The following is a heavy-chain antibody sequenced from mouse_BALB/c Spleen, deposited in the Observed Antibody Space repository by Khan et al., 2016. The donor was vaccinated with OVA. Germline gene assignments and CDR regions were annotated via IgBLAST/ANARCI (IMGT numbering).Heavy chain of an antibody. CDR2: INPSNGYT. CDR3: VRDGAYHRNDGWFAY. CDR1: GYTFTSYT. D-gene: IGHD2-14*01. V-gene: IGHV1-4*01. Sequence: QVRLQQSGAELARPGASVKTSCKASGYTFTSYTIHWIKKRPGQGLEWIGYINPSNGYTNYNQKFKDKATLTTDKSSTTAYLQLSSRTSDDSAVYNCVRDGAYHRNDGWFAYWGQGTLVTVSA. J-gene: IGHJ3*01.